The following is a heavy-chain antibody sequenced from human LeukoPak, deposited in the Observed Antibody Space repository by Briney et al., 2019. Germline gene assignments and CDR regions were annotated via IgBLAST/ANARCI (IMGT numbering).Heavy chain of an antibody. CDR3: ARGVSPTVVTPEFDY. CDR1: GFTFSSYS. V-gene: IGHV3-21*01. Sequence: RAGGSLRLSCAASGFTFSSYSMNWVRQAPGKGLEWVSSISSSSSYIYYADSVKGRFTISRDNAKNSLYLQMDSLRAEDTAVYYCARGVSPTVVTPEFDYWGQGTLVTVSS. D-gene: IGHD4-23*01. J-gene: IGHJ4*02. CDR2: ISSSSSYI.